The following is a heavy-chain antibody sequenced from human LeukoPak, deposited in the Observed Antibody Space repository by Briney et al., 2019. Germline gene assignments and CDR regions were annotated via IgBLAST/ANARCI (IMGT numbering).Heavy chain of an antibody. D-gene: IGHD5-18*01. J-gene: IGHJ3*02. CDR2: ISAYNGNT. V-gene: IGHV1-18*01. CDR1: GYTFTSYG. Sequence: ASLKVSCKPSGYTFTSYGISWVRQAPGQGLEWMGWISAYNGNTNYAQKLQGRVTMTTDTSTSTAYMELRSLRSDDTAVYYCARVMTQGYSYGKAFFDIWGQGTMVTVSS. CDR3: ARVMTQGYSYGKAFFDI.